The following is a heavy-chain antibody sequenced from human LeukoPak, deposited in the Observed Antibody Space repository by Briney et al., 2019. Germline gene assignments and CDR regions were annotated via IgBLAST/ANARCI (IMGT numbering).Heavy chain of an antibody. CDR1: GYTFTSYD. D-gene: IGHD2-2*01. J-gene: IGHJ4*02. Sequence: ASVKVSCKASGYTFTSYDINWVRQATGQGIEWMGWMNPNSGNTGYAQKFQGRVTITRNTSISTAYMELSSLRSEDTAVYYCARGLRYCSSTSCSYYFDYWGQGTLVTVSS. CDR2: MNPNSGNT. V-gene: IGHV1-8*03. CDR3: ARGLRYCSSTSCSYYFDY.